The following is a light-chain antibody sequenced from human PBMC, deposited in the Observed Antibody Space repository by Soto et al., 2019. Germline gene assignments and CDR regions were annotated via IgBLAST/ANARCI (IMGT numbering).Light chain of an antibody. J-gene: IGLJ1*01. CDR1: SSDVSAYNY. CDR2: DVS. Sequence: QSALIQPASVSGSPGQSITISCTGTSSDVSAYNYVSWYQHHPGKAPKLMIYDVSNRPSGVSYRFSGSKSDNTASLTISGLQAEDEADYYCSSYTSSSTYVFGTGTKVTVL. CDR3: SSYTSSSTYV. V-gene: IGLV2-14*03.